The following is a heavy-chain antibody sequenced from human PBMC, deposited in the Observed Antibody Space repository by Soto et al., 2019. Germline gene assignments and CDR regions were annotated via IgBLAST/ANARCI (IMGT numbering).Heavy chain of an antibody. CDR1: GVTFSSYA. CDR2: FIPIFGTA. CDR3: ARSRRHSSSWYSGVDY. V-gene: IGHV1-69*06. D-gene: IGHD6-13*01. Sequence: GASVKVSCKASGVTFSSYAISWVRQAPVQGLEWMGWFIPIFGTANYAQKFQGRVTITADKSTSTAYMELSSLRSEDTAVYYCARSRRHSSSWYSGVDYWGQGTLVTVSS. J-gene: IGHJ4*02.